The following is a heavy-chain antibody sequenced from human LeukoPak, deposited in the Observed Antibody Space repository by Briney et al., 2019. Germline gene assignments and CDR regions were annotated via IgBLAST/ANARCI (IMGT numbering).Heavy chain of an antibody. J-gene: IGHJ6*03. D-gene: IGHD2-2*02. CDR1: GYTFSNYG. CDR2: ISAYTGNT. CDR3: ARDGPNCSSTSCYTRYYYYYMDV. V-gene: IGHV1-18*01. Sequence: GASVNVSCKASGYTFSNYGITWMRQAPGQGLEWMGWISAYTGNTEYAQKFQGRVTMTTDTSTKTAYMELRSLRSDDTAVYYCARDGPNCSSTSCYTRYYYYYMDVWGKGTTVTVSS.